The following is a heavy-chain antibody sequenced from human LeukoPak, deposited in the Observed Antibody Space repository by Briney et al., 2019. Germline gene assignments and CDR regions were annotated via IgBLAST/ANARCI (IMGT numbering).Heavy chain of an antibody. CDR2: ISSSGSTI. Sequence: PGGSLRLSCAASGFTFSNYEMNWVRQAPGKGLEWVSYISSSGSTIYYADSVKGRFTISRDNAKNSLYLQMNSLRAEDTAVYYCARDSSSGWVEKGSDYWGQGTLVTVSS. V-gene: IGHV3-48*03. CDR1: GFTFSNYE. D-gene: IGHD6-19*01. CDR3: ARDSSSGWVEKGSDY. J-gene: IGHJ4*02.